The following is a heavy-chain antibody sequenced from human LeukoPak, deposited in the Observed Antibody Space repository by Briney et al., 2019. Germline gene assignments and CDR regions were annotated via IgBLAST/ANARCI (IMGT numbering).Heavy chain of an antibody. V-gene: IGHV4-59*01. CDR2: IYYSGST. CDR1: GGSISSYY. CDR3: ARDQGFLEHPNNWFDP. Sequence: PSETLSLTCTVSGGSISSYYWSWIRQPPGKGLEWIGYIYYSGSTNYNPSLKSRVTISVDTSKNQFSLKLSSVTAADTAVYYCARDQGFLEHPNNWFDPWGQGTLVTVSS. D-gene: IGHD3-3*01. J-gene: IGHJ5*02.